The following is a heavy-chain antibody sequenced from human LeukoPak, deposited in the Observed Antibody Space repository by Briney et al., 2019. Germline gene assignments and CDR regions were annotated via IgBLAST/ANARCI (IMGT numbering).Heavy chain of an antibody. CDR3: ARDNGDYANWFDP. Sequence: SETLSLTCTVSGYSISSGYYWGWIRQPPGKGLEWIGSIYHSGSTYYNPSLKSRVTISVDTSKNQFSLKLSSVTAADTAVYYCARDNGDYANWFDPWGQGTLVTVSS. CDR2: IYHSGST. V-gene: IGHV4-38-2*02. J-gene: IGHJ5*02. D-gene: IGHD4-17*01. CDR1: GYSISSGYY.